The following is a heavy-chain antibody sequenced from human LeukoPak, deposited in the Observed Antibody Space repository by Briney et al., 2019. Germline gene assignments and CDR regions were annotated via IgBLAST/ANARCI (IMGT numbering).Heavy chain of an antibody. CDR2: IKQDGSEK. J-gene: IGHJ4*02. Sequence: GGSLRLSCAASGFTFSRYWMSWVRQDPEKGLEWVANIKQDGSEKNYVDSVKGRFTISRDNAKNSLYLEMNSLRVEDTAVYYCAALHEELDYWGQGTLVTVSS. D-gene: IGHD1-26*01. CDR1: GFTFSRYW. CDR3: AALHEELDY. V-gene: IGHV3-7*03.